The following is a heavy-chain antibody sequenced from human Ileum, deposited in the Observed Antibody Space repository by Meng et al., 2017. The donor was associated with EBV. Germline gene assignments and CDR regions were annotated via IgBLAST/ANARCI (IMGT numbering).Heavy chain of an antibody. D-gene: IGHD3-10*01. Sequence: VRLREVGPGLVEPSGTLALTRAVSGCSINSSNSWTWVRQPPGKGLEWIGEIFHPASTNYNPSLQSRITMSIDESKNQFSLKLYFVTAADTAVYYCASRPPYNQGVSLEYWGQGTLVTVSS. CDR2: IFHPAST. J-gene: IGHJ4*02. CDR3: ASRPPYNQGVSLEY. CDR1: GCSINSSNS. V-gene: IGHV4-4*02.